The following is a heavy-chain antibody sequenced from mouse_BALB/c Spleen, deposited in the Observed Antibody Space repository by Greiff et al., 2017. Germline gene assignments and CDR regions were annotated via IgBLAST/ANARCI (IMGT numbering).Heavy chain of an antibody. Sequence: EVKLQESGPGLVKPSQSLSLTCSVTGYSITSGYYWNWIRQFPGNKLEWMGYISYDGSNNYNPSLKNRISITRDTSKNQFFLKLNSVTTEDTATYYCARRSHYYAMDYWGQGTSVTVSS. CDR1: GYSITSGYY. CDR3: ARRSHYYAMDY. J-gene: IGHJ4*01. V-gene: IGHV3-6*02. CDR2: ISYDGSN.